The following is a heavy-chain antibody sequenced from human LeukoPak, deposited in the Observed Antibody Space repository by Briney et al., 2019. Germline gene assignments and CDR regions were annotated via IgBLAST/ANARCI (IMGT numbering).Heavy chain of an antibody. D-gene: IGHD5-24*01. CDR3: ARGWRYFDY. CDR2: IKQDGSEK. V-gene: IGHV3-7*01. Sequence: GGSLRLSCAASGFTFRSYWMSWVRQAPGKGLEWVANIKQDGSEKYYVDSVKGRFTISRDNAKNSLYLQMISLRAEDTAIYFCARGWRYFDYWGQGTLVTVSS. CDR1: GFTFRSYW. J-gene: IGHJ4*02.